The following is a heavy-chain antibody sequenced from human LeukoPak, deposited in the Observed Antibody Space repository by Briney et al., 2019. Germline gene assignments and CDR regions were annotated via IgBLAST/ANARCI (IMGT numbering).Heavy chain of an antibody. CDR1: GGAIISYY. V-gene: IGHV4-4*07. Sequence: SEALSLTCSVSGGAIISYYWSWIRQPAGKGPEWIGRIYPTGNTDYNPSLKTRVTMSTDLSKKQFSLRLRSVTAADTAVYYCARLKFYDSTGYSPGYYMDVWGKGTAVTVSS. CDR2: IYPTGNT. CDR3: ARLKFYDSTGYSPGYYMDV. D-gene: IGHD3-22*01. J-gene: IGHJ6*03.